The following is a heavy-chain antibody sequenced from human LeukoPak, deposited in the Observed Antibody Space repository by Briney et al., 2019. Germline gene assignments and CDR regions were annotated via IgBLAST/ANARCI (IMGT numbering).Heavy chain of an antibody. CDR2: IIPILGIA. J-gene: IGHJ6*02. CDR3: AREMNDFWSGYFIYYYYYGMDV. D-gene: IGHD3-3*01. V-gene: IGHV1-69*04. Sequence: SVKVSCKASGGTFSSYAISWVRQAPGQGLEWMGRIIPILGIANYAQKLQGRVTMTTDTSTSTAYMELRSLRSDDTAVYYCAREMNDFWSGYFIYYYYYGMDVWGQGTTVTVSS. CDR1: GGTFSSYA.